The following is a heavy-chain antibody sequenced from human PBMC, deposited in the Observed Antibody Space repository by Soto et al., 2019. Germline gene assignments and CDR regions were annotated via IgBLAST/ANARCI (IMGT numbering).Heavy chain of an antibody. Sequence: QGQVVQSGPELKKPGSSVTVSCKASGGTFSSYVISWVRQAPGQGLEWMGGIIPISGRTNYGQKLQGRVTFTADKSTNTAYMEWSSLRLEVTVVFYCARGVGYYYWSHNYYGMDVWGPGTASTVSS. J-gene: IGHJ6*02. CDR1: GGTFSSYV. D-gene: IGHD3-9*01. CDR3: ARGVGYYYWSHNYYGMDV. V-gene: IGHV1-69*06. CDR2: IIPISGRT.